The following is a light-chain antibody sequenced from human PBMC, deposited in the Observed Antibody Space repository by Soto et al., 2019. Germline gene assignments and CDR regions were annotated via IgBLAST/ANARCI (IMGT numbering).Light chain of an antibody. CDR1: QSVSSY. CDR3: QQRNNSIT. J-gene: IGKJ4*01. Sequence: EIVLTQSPATLSLSPGERATLSCRASQSVSSYLAWYQQKPGQAPRLLLYDASKRATGIPVRFSVSGSGTDFTLTISSLEPEDFAVYYCQQRNNSITFGGGTRVEIK. CDR2: DAS. V-gene: IGKV3-11*01.